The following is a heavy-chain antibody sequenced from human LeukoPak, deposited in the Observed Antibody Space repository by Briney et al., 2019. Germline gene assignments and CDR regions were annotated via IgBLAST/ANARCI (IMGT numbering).Heavy chain of an antibody. D-gene: IGHD2-2*01. Sequence: GGSLRLSCAASGFTFSSYAMSWVRQAPGKGLERVSAISGSGGSTYYADSVKGRFTISRDNSKNTLYLQMNSLRAEDTAVYYCAKDSLSSTSFDYWGQGTLVTVSS. V-gene: IGHV3-23*01. CDR1: GFTFSSYA. CDR3: AKDSLSSTSFDY. J-gene: IGHJ4*02. CDR2: ISGSGGST.